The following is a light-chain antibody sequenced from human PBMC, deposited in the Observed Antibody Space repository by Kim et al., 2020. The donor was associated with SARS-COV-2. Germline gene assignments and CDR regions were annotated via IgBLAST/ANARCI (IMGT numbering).Light chain of an antibody. CDR2: AAS. CDR1: QGISNY. CDR3: QKYNSAPRT. V-gene: IGKV1-27*01. Sequence: ASVGDRDTIACRASQGISNYLTWYQQKPGKVPKLLIYAASTLQSGVPSRFSVSGSGTDFTLTISSLQPEDVATYYCQKYNSAPRTFGQGTKVDIK. J-gene: IGKJ1*01.